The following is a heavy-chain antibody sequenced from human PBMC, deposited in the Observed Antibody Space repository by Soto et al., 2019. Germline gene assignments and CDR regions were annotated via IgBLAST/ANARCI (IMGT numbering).Heavy chain of an antibody. J-gene: IGHJ4*02. CDR1: GFTFSSYG. Sequence: QVQLVESGGGVVQPGRSLRLSCAASGFTFSSYGMHWVRQAPGKGLEWVAIISYDGSEKYYAGSVKGRFTISRDNSKNTLYLQISGLRAEDTAVYYCANGAVTSSMYYFDYWGQGTLVTVSS. V-gene: IGHV3-30*18. CDR3: ANGAVTSSMYYFDY. D-gene: IGHD4-17*01. CDR2: ISYDGSEK.